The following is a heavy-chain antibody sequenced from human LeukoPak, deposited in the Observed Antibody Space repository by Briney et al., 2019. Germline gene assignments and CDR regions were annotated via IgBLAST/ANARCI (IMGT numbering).Heavy chain of an antibody. D-gene: IGHD2-8*01. V-gene: IGHV3-7*04. Sequence: GGSLRLSCEASGFIFSSYWMSWVRQAPGKGLEWVANIKPDGSEKYYADSVKGRFTISRDNAKNSLYLQMSYLRAEDSAVYYCARDYDGVRDHWWGQGTLVTVSS. J-gene: IGHJ4*02. CDR1: GFIFSSYW. CDR2: IKPDGSEK. CDR3: ARDYDGVRDHW.